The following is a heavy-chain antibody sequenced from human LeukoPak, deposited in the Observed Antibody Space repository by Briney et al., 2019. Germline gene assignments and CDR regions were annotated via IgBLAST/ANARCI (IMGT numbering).Heavy chain of an antibody. CDR3: ARTMDV. Sequence: PSETLSLTCSVSGATFKGGGYYWSWIRQHPGKGLEWIGYTIYSGSTYYNPSLKGRVTISLDTSKNQFSLKLSSVTAADTAMYYCARTMDVWGKGTPVAVSS. CDR1: GATFKGGGYY. J-gene: IGHJ6*04. V-gene: IGHV4-31*03. CDR2: TIYSGST.